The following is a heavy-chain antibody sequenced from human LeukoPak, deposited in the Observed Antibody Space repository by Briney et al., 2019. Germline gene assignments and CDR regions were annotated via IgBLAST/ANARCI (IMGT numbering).Heavy chain of an antibody. D-gene: IGHD1-1*01. V-gene: IGHV3-21*04. CDR1: GFTFSSYG. J-gene: IGHJ4*02. CDR3: AKRGVTRTYYFDW. Sequence: GGSLRLSCAASGFTFSSYGMHWVRQAPGKGLEWVSSISSSSSYIYYADSLKGRFTISRDNAKNSLYLQMNSLRAEDTAVYYCAKRGVTRTYYFDWWGQGTLVTVSS. CDR2: ISSSSSYI.